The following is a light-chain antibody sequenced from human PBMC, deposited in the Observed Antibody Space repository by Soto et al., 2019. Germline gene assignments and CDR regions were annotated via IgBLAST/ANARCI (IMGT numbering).Light chain of an antibody. J-gene: IGLJ2*01. V-gene: IGLV2-14*01. CDR3: SSYKRGATLV. CDR1: SSDDGGYNH. Sequence: QSVLTQPASVSGSPGQSITISCTGTSSDDGGYNHVAWYQQYPRKAPKLIILEVSDRPSGISNRFSGSKSANTASLSISGLQAEDEADYYCSSYKRGATLVFGGGTKLTVL. CDR2: EVS.